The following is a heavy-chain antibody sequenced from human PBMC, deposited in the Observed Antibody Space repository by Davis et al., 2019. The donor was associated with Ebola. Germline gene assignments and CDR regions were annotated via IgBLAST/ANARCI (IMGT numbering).Heavy chain of an antibody. CDR1: GASISSYY. CDR2: INYSGST. Sequence: SETLSLTCTVSGASISSYYWSWIRQPPGKGLEWIACINYSGSTNYNPSLKSRVTISVDTSKNQFSLKLSSVTAADTAVYYCARLYYYDSSGYQNWFDPWGQGTLVTVSS. V-gene: IGHV4-59*01. J-gene: IGHJ5*02. CDR3: ARLYYYDSSGYQNWFDP. D-gene: IGHD3-22*01.